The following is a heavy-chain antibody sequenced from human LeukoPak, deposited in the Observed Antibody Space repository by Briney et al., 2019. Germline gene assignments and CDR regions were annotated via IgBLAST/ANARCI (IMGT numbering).Heavy chain of an antibody. V-gene: IGHV1-2*02. CDR2: INPNSGGT. J-gene: IGHJ3*02. CDR1: GYTFTGYY. D-gene: IGHD4-23*01. Sequence: VASVKVSCKASGYTFTGYYMHWVRQAPGQGLEWMGWINPNSGGTNYAQKFQGRVTMTRDTSISTAYMELSRLRSDDTAVYYCARVRNYGGNSRAFDIWGQGTMVTVSS. CDR3: ARVRNYGGNSRAFDI.